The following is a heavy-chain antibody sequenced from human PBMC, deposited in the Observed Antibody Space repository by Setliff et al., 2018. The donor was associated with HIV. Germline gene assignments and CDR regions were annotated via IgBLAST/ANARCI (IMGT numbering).Heavy chain of an antibody. D-gene: IGHD1-26*01. V-gene: IGHV1-46*01. CDR1: GYTFTSQY. J-gene: IGHJ4*02. Sequence: ASVMVSCKASGYTFTSQYVHWVRQAPGQGFEWIGIINPSGGSTSYAQQFQGRVTMTRDTSTSTVYMDLSSLRSEDTAVYYCARAVGATTGEYYFDYWGQGTLVTVSS. CDR2: INPSGGST. CDR3: ARAVGATTGEYYFDY.